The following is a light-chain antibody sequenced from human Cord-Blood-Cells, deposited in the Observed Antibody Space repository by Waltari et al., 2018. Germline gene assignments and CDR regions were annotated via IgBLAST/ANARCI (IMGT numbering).Light chain of an antibody. CDR1: SRDVGGYNY. CDR2: EVS. CDR3: SSYTSSSTLV. J-gene: IGLJ1*01. Sequence: QSALTQPASVSGSPGQSITISCTGTSRDVGGYNYVSWYQQHPSKAPKLMIYEVSNRPSGVSNRFSGSKSGNTASLTISGLQAEDEADYYCSSYTSSSTLVFGTGTKVTVL. V-gene: IGLV2-14*01.